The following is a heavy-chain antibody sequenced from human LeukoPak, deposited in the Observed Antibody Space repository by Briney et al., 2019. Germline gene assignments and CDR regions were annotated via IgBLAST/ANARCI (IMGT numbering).Heavy chain of an antibody. J-gene: IGHJ5*02. D-gene: IGHD6-13*01. CDR2: IYYSGST. CDR3: ARAKAAAGTSWFDP. Sequence: SETLSLTCTVSGGSISSYYWSWIRQPPGKGLEWIGYIYYSGSTNYNPSLKNRVTILVDTSKNQFSLKLSSVTAADTAVYYCARAKAAAGTSWFDPWGQGTLVTVSS. CDR1: GGSISSYY. V-gene: IGHV4-59*01.